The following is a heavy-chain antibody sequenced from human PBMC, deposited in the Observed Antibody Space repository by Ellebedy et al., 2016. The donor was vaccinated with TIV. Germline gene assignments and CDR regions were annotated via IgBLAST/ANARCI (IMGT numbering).Heavy chain of an antibody. Sequence: ASVKVSCKASGFKLTDYQIHWMRQAPGQGLEWMGWISVHNGNTNYALNFRGRVTMTTDTSTDTAYMELRSLRPDDTAVYYCARYSYDFLTGDNTRFDNWGQGTLVTVSS. J-gene: IGHJ4*02. CDR2: ISVHNGNT. V-gene: IGHV1-18*04. CDR1: GFKLTDYQ. CDR3: ARYSYDFLTGDNTRFDN. D-gene: IGHD3-9*01.